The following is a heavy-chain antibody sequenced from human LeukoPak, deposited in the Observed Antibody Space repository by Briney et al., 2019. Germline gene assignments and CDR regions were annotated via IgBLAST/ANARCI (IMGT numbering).Heavy chain of an antibody. D-gene: IGHD3-10*01. CDR2: INHSGST. V-gene: IGHV4-34*01. CDR3: ARRFGESLRFDY. CDR1: GEPFNGYY. Sequence: SETLSLTCAVYGEPFNGYYWNWIRQSPGKGLEWIGEINHSGSTNYNPSLKSRVTISVDTSKNQFSLKLNSVTAADTAVYYCARRFGESLRFDYWGQGTLVTVSS. J-gene: IGHJ4*02.